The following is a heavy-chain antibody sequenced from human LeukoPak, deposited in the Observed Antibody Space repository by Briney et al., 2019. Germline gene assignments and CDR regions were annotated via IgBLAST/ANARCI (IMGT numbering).Heavy chain of an antibody. CDR3: ARVPPSYGSIDY. D-gene: IGHD5-18*01. CDR1: GYAFTSYG. J-gene: IGHJ4*02. CDR2: ISAYNGST. Sequence: ASVKVSCKASGYAFTSYGISWVRQAPGQGLEWMGWISAYNGSTNYAQKLQGRVTVTTDTSTSTAYMELRSLRSDDTAVYYCARVPPSYGSIDYWGQGTLVTVSS. V-gene: IGHV1-18*01.